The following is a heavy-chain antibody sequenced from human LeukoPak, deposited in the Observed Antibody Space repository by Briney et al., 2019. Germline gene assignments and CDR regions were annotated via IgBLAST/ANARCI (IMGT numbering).Heavy chain of an antibody. CDR3: ARDGSWYYDFWSGYPDNWFDP. J-gene: IGHJ5*02. Sequence: SETLSLTCAVSGGSISSNSYYWGWIRQPPGKGLEWIGSIYYSGSTYYNPSLKSRVTISVDTSKNQFSLKLSSVTAADTAVYYCARDGSWYYDFWSGYPDNWFDPWGQGTLVTVSS. CDR2: IYYSGST. V-gene: IGHV4-39*07. CDR1: GGSISSNSYY. D-gene: IGHD3-3*01.